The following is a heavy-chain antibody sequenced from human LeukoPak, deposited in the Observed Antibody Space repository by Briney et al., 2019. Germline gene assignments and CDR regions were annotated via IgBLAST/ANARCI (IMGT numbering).Heavy chain of an antibody. CDR1: GFTFNYYW. CDR3: ARDPGAYFDY. D-gene: IGHD3-16*01. CDR2: INTDGSST. J-gene: IGHJ4*02. Sequence: GGSLRLSCAASGFTFNYYWMHWARQAPGKGLVWVSHINTDGSSTNYADSVKGRFTISRDNAKNTLYLQMNSLRAEDTAVYYCARDPGAYFDYWGQGTLVTVSS. V-gene: IGHV3-74*01.